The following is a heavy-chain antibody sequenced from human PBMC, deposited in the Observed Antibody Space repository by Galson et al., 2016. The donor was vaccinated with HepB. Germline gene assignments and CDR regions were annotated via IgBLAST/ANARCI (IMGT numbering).Heavy chain of an antibody. J-gene: IGHJ6*02. CDR2: ISSRVSPI. CDR1: GFALSGSG. Sequence: SLRLSCAASGFALSGSGLNWVRQAPGKGLQWISYISSRVSPIYYADSVKGRFTISRDNAKNTLYLEMNSLRAEDTAIYYCATEYVLRSLESSSYYFYGLDVWGQGTTVTVSS. CDR3: ATEYVLRSLESSSYYFYGLDV. V-gene: IGHV3-48*03. D-gene: IGHD3-3*01.